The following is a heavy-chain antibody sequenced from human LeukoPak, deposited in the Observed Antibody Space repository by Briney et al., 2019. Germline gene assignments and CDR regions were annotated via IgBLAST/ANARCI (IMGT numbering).Heavy chain of an antibody. Sequence: ASVKVSCKASGYTFTSYGISWVRQAPGQGLEWMGWISAYNGNTNYAQKLQGRVTMTTDTATSTAYMELRSLRSDDTAVYYCARDGKPYYNILTGYEDYYYGMDVWGQGTTVTVSS. CDR3: ARDGKPYYNILTGYEDYYYGMDV. D-gene: IGHD3-9*01. CDR2: ISAYNGNT. V-gene: IGHV1-18*01. J-gene: IGHJ6*02. CDR1: GYTFTSYG.